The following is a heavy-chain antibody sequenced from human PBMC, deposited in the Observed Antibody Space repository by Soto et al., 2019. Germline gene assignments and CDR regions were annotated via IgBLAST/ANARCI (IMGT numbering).Heavy chain of an antibody. V-gene: IGHV4-59*01. Sequence: SETLSLTCTVSGGSISSSYWSWIRQPPGKGLEWIAYIHYSGTTNYNPSLKSRVTISGDTSKNQVSLELTSVTAADTAVYYCARHSPYYGMDVWGQGTTVTV. CDR3: ARHSPYYGMDV. CDR1: GGSISSSY. J-gene: IGHJ6*02. CDR2: IHYSGTT.